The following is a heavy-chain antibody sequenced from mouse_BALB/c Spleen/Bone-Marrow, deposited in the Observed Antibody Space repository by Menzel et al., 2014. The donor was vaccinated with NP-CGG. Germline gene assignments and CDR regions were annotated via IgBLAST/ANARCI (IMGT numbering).Heavy chain of an antibody. J-gene: IGHJ2*01. V-gene: IGHV14-3*02. CDR3: VRAARTLDY. CDR2: IDPANADT. CDR1: GFNIKDTY. Sequence: DVHLVESGAELVKPGASVKLSCTASGFNIKDTYIHWVKQRPEQGLEWIGRIDPANADTKYGPKFQGKATITADTSSNTVYLQFISLTSEDTAIYYCVRAARTLDYWGQGTTLTVSS. D-gene: IGHD3-1*01.